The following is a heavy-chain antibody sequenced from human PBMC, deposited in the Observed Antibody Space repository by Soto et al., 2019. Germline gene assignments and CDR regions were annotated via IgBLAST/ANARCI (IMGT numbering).Heavy chain of an antibody. CDR3: ARYHTVYCSSTSCLFDP. Sequence: GGSLRLSCAASGFTFSSYSMNWVRQAPGKGLEWVSSISSSSSYIYYADSVKGRFTISRGNAKNSLYLQMNSLRAEDTAVYYCARYHTVYCSSTSCLFDPWGQGTLVTVSS. CDR2: ISSSSSYI. D-gene: IGHD2-2*01. CDR1: GFTFSSYS. V-gene: IGHV3-21*01. J-gene: IGHJ5*02.